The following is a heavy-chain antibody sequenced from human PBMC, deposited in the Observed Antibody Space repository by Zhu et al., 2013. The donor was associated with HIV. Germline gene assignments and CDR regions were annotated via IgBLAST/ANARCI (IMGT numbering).Heavy chain of an antibody. J-gene: IGHJ6*03. Sequence: QVQLVQAGAELKKPGASVKVSCKASGYIFNAYYIHWVRQAPGQGLEWMGWINPNNGVTRFPPKFQGRVIMTRDTSISTAYMELSSLRSDDTALYYCARSHYAVFYMDVWDKGTTVTVSS. D-gene: IGHD4-17*01. CDR2: INPNNGVT. CDR1: GYIFNAYY. CDR3: ARSHYAVFYMDV. V-gene: IGHV1-2*02.